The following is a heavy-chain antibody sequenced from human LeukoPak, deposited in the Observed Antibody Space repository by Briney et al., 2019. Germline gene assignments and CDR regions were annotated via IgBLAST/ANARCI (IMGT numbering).Heavy chain of an antibody. Sequence: PSETLSLTCAVYGVSFSDYYWSWIRQPPGKGLEWIGEINHGGSSDYNPSLRSRVTISVDASKNQFSLRLSSVTAADTAVYYCARIGSHCSGTSCYGDYWGQGALVTVSS. J-gene: IGHJ4*02. CDR3: ARIGSHCSGTSCYGDY. D-gene: IGHD2-2*01. CDR2: INHGGSS. CDR1: GVSFSDYY. V-gene: IGHV4-34*01.